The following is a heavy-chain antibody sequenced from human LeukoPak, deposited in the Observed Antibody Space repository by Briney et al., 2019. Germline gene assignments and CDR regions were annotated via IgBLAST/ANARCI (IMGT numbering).Heavy chain of an antibody. CDR1: GGSISSGDYY. CDR3: VIGVGWQPDY. D-gene: IGHD2-15*01. Sequence: SQTLSLTCTVSGGSISSGDYYWSWIRQPPGKGLEWIGYIYYSGSTYYNPSLKSRVTISVDTSKNQFSLQLRSVTAADTAVYYCVIGVGWQPDYWGQGALVTVSS. J-gene: IGHJ4*02. V-gene: IGHV4-30-4*01. CDR2: IYYSGST.